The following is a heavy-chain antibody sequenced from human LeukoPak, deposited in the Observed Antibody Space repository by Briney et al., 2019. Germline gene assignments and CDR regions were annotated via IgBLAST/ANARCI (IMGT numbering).Heavy chain of an antibody. D-gene: IGHD4-23*01. V-gene: IGHV1-18*01. Sequence: ASVTVSCKSSGYTFTIYGISWVRQAPGQGLEWMGWISAYNGNTNYAQKLQGRVTMTTDTSTSTAYMELRSLRSDDTAVYYCAREGDYGGTPREDIDYWGQGTLVTVSS. CDR2: ISAYNGNT. CDR1: GYTFTIYG. J-gene: IGHJ4*02. CDR3: AREGDYGGTPREDIDY.